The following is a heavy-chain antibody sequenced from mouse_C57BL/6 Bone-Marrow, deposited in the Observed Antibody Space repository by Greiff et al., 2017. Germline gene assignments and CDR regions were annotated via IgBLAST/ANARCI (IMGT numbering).Heavy chain of an antibody. D-gene: IGHD1-1*01. J-gene: IGHJ1*03. CDR1: GYTFTSYW. CDR3: GMVATVVATDLDV. Sequence: QVQLQQPGAELVQPGASVKVSCKASGYTFTSYWMHWVKQRPGQGLEWIGRIHPSDSDTNYNQKFKGKATLTVDKSSSTAYMQLSGLTSDDSAVYCCGMVATVVATDLDVWGRGTTVTVSS. CDR2: IHPSDSDT. V-gene: IGHV1-74*01.